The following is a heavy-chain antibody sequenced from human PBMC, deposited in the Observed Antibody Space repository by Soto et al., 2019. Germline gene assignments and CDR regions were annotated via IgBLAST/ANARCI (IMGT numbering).Heavy chain of an antibody. Sequence: QVQLVQSGAEVKKPGSSVKVSCKASGGTFSSYAISWVRQAPGQGLEWMGGIIPIFGTANYAQKFQGRVTITADESMSTAYMELSSLRSEDTAVYYCARETRAPAAPNWFDPWGQGTLVTVSS. D-gene: IGHD2-2*01. CDR1: GGTFSSYA. CDR2: IIPIFGTA. CDR3: ARETRAPAAPNWFDP. V-gene: IGHV1-69*01. J-gene: IGHJ5*02.